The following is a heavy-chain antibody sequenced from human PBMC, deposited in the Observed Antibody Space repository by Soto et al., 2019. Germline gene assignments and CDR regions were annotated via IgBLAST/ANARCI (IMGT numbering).Heavy chain of an antibody. Sequence: QVQLVESGGAVVQPGRSLRLSCAASGYTFSSDAVHWVRQAPGRGLEWVAIIWYDGSEKYYTDSVKGRFTISRDNSRDTLYLQMNNLRVEDTATYYCARGIWTGGKWLDPWGQGTRVIVSS. V-gene: IGHV3-33*01. CDR1: GYTFSSDA. D-gene: IGHD3-9*01. CDR3: ARGIWTGGKWLDP. J-gene: IGHJ5*02. CDR2: IWYDGSEK.